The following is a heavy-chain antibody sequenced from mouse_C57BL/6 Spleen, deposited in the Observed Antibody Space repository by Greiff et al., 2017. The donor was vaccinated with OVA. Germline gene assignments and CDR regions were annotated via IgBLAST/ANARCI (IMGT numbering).Heavy chain of an antibody. CDR1: GYSITSGYY. V-gene: IGHV3-6*01. J-gene: IGHJ3*01. D-gene: IGHD2-4*01. Sequence: EVQLQESGPGLVKPSQSLSLTCSVTGYSITSGYYWNWIRQFPGNKLEWLGYISYDGSNNYNPSLKNRISITRDTSKNQFFLKLNSVTTEDTATYYCAMIDYDYDAAYWGQGTLVTVSA. CDR2: ISYDGSN. CDR3: AMIDYDYDAAY.